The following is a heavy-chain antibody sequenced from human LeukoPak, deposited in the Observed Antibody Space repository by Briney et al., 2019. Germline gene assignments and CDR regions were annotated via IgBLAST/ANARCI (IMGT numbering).Heavy chain of an antibody. V-gene: IGHV4-59*01. CDR1: GGSISSYY. J-gene: IGHJ5*02. CDR2: IYYSGST. Sequence: PSETLSLTCTVSGGSISSYYWSWIRQPPGKGLEWIGYIYYSGSTNYNPSLKSRVTISVDTSKNQFSLKLSSVTAADTAVYYCARDEYNWVDPWGQGTLVTVSS. CDR3: ARDEYNWVDP.